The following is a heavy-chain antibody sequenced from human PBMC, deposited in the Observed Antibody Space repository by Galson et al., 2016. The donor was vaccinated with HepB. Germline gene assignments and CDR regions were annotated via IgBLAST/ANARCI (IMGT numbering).Heavy chain of an antibody. J-gene: IGHJ4*02. D-gene: IGHD7-27*01. CDR2: INSDGTIS. CDR1: GFAFGSHW. V-gene: IGHV3-74*01. Sequence: SLRLSCAASGFAFGSHWMHWVRQVPGKGLVWVSRINSDGTISNYADSVKGRFTISRDNSQNTLYLQMDSLRPKDTAVYYCASPLTGRAYWGQGTLVTVSS. CDR3: ASPLTGRAY.